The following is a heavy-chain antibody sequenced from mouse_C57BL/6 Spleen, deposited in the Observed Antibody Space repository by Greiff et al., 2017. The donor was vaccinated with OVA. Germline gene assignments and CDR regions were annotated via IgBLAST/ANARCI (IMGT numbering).Heavy chain of an antibody. CDR2: IDPENGDT. CDR3: TTLTTVPFAY. V-gene: IGHV14-4*01. D-gene: IGHD1-1*01. Sequence: EVKLVESGAELVRPGASVKLSCTASGFNIKDDYMHWVKQRPEQGLEWIGWIDPENGDTEYASKFQGKATITADTSSNTAYLQLSSLTSEDTAVYYCTTLTTVPFAYWGQGTLVTVSA. J-gene: IGHJ3*01. CDR1: GFNIKDDY.